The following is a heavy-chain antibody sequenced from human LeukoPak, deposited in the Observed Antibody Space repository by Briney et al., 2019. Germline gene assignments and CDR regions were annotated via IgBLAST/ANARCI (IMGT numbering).Heavy chain of an antibody. CDR1: GGSISSSH. V-gene: IGHV4-4*07. J-gene: IGHJ4*02. Sequence: SETLSLTCTVSGGSISSSHWSWIRQPAGKGLEWIGRIYLSGSTNYNPSLKSRVIISLDTSKNQFSLKLSSVTAADTAVYYCARTLSRWDPFDYWGQGTLVTVSS. D-gene: IGHD1-26*01. CDR2: IYLSGST. CDR3: ARTLSRWDPFDY.